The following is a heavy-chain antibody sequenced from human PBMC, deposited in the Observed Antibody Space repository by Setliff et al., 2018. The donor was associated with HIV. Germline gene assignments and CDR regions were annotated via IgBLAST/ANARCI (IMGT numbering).Heavy chain of an antibody. V-gene: IGHV1-18*04. CDR2: ISTFDRSI. Sequence: ASVKVSCKPSGYIFSNYYLHWVRQAPGQGLEWMGWISTFDRSINYDDKFEGRITMTTDTSTSTAYMELRGLISDDTAVYFCARAPRIFPEFDNPHPHFDHWGQGTLVTVSS. CDR1: GYIFSNYY. CDR3: ARAPRIFPEFDNPHPHFDH. D-gene: IGHD3-3*01. J-gene: IGHJ4*02.